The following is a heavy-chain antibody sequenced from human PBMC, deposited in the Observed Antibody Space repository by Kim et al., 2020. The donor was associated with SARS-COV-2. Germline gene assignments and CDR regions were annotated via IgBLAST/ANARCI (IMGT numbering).Heavy chain of an antibody. D-gene: IGHD2-15*01. CDR3: FPALAPYIDLVAATRRGEDWFDP. CDR1: GYTLTELS. CDR2: FDPEDGET. J-gene: IGHJ5*02. V-gene: IGHV1-24*01. Sequence: ASVKVSCKVSGYTLTELSMHWVRQAPGKGLEWMGGFDPEDGETIYAQKFQGRVTMTEDTSTDTAYMELSSLRSENTAVYYCFPALAPYIDLVAATRRGEDWFDPWGQGTLVTVSS.